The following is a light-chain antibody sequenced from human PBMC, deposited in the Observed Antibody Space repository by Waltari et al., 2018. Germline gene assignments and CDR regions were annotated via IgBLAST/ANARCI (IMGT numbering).Light chain of an antibody. Sequence: QSALTQPASVSGSPGQSITISCTGTSSDVGGYNYVSWYQQHPGTAPKLMIYDVSNRPSGVSNRFSGSTSGNTASLTISGLQAEDEADYYCTSYTSSGVIFGGGTKLTVL. CDR2: DVS. J-gene: IGLJ2*01. CDR3: TSYTSSGVI. CDR1: SSDVGGYNY. V-gene: IGLV2-14*01.